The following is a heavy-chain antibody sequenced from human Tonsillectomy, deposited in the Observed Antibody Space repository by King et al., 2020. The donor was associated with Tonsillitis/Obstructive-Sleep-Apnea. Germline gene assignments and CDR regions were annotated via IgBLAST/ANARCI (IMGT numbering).Heavy chain of an antibody. Sequence: VQLVESGGGLIQPGGSLRLSCAASGFTVSSNYMSWVRKAPGKGLEGASVIYSCGSTFDAASVKGRFTISRDNCKNTVYLQMNSLRAEDTAVYYCARGGDIGSYYYMDVWGKGTTVTVSS. CDR3: ARGGDIGSYYYMDV. CDR2: IYSCGST. V-gene: IGHV3-53*01. CDR1: GFTVSSNY. D-gene: IGHD2-15*01. J-gene: IGHJ6*03.